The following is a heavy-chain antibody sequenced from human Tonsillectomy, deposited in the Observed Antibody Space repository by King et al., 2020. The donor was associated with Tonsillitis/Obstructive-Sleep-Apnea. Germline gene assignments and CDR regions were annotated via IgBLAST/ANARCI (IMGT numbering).Heavy chain of an antibody. CDR1: GFTFSSYS. CDR3: ASLVATIASESTDY. CDR2: ISSSSSYI. D-gene: IGHD5-12*01. V-gene: IGHV3-21*01. Sequence: VQLVESGGGLVKPGGSLRLSCAASGFTFSSYSMNWVRQAPGKGLEWVSSISSSSSYIYYADSVKGRFTISRDNAKNSLYLQMNSLRAEDTAVYYCASLVATIASESTDYWGQGPLVTVSS. J-gene: IGHJ4*02.